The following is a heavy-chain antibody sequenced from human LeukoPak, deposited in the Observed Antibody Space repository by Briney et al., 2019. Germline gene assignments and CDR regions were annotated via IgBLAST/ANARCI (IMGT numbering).Heavy chain of an antibody. Sequence: PGGSLRLSCAASGFTFSSYWMSWVRQAPGKGLEWVANIKQDGSEKYYVDSVKGRFTISRDNAKNSLYLQMNSLRAEDTAVYYCAKEGTPQVSTWYDLWGQGTQVIVSS. CDR2: IKQDGSEK. V-gene: IGHV3-7*01. J-gene: IGHJ5*02. D-gene: IGHD3-10*01. CDR3: AKEGTPQVSTWYDL. CDR1: GFTFSSYW.